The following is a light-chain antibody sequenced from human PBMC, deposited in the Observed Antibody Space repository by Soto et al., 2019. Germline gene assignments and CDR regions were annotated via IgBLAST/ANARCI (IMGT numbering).Light chain of an antibody. Sequence: EILLTQYKDTLSLSPGERATLSCRASQSVSSYLAWYQQKPGQAPRLLIYDASNRATGIPARFSGSGSGTDFTLTISSLQPDDFATYYCQHYNSYSEAFGQGTMVDIK. J-gene: IGKJ1*01. CDR2: DAS. V-gene: IGKV3-11*01. CDR1: QSVSSY. CDR3: QHYNSYSEA.